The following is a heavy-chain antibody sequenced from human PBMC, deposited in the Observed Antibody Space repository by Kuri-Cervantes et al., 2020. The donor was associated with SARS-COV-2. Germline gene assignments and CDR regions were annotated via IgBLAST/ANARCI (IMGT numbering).Heavy chain of an antibody. Sequence: SVKVSCKASGGTFSSYAISWVRQAPGQGLEWMGGIIPIFGTANYAQKFQGRVTITTDESTSTAYMELSSLRSEDTAVYYCAGGMDIVVVPAAIEGGGWYYYMDVWGKGTTVTVSS. CDR1: GGTFSSYA. V-gene: IGHV1-69*05. CDR2: IIPIFGTA. D-gene: IGHD2-2*02. CDR3: AGGMDIVVVPAAIEGGGWYYYMDV. J-gene: IGHJ6*03.